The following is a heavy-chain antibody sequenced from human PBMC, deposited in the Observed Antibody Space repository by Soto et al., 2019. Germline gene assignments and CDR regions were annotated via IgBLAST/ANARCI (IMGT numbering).Heavy chain of an antibody. CDR2: ISARNGNT. Sequence: QVHLVQSGAEVKKPGASVKVSCKGSGYAFTTYGITWVRQAPGQGLEWMGWISARNGNTNYAQKLQGRVTVTRDTSTSTTYMELRSVSCDATAVYYCARARYGDYWGQGALVTVSS. CDR1: GYAFTTYG. V-gene: IGHV1-18*01. J-gene: IGHJ4*02. CDR3: ARARYGDY. D-gene: IGHD1-1*01.